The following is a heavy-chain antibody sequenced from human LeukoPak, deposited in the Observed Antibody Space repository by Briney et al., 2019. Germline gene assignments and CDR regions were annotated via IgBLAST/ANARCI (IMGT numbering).Heavy chain of an antibody. J-gene: IGHJ3*02. CDR1: GGSISSGDYY. V-gene: IGHV4-30-4*08. Sequence: SETLSLTCTVSGGSISSGDYYWSWIRQPPGKGLEWIGYIYYSGRPYYNPSLKSRVPISVDTSKNQFCLKLSSVTAADTAVYYCARDGFDYVWGSFPPPGAFDIWGQGTMVTVSS. CDR3: ARDGFDYVWGSFPPPGAFDI. D-gene: IGHD3-16*01. CDR2: IYYSGRP.